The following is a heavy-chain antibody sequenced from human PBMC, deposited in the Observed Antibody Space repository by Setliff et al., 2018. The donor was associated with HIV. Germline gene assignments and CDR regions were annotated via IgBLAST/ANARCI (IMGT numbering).Heavy chain of an antibody. CDR2: IYHSGTT. CDR3: ARESPSSSWFYFDF. Sequence: SETLSLTCAVYGGSFSDYYWGWIRQPPGKGLEWVGSIYHSGTTYYNPSLKSRVTVSVDTSKNQFSLKLGSVTAADTAVYYCARESPSSSWFYFDFWGQGTLVTVSS. CDR1: GGSFSDYY. J-gene: IGHJ4*02. D-gene: IGHD6-13*01. V-gene: IGHV4-34*01.